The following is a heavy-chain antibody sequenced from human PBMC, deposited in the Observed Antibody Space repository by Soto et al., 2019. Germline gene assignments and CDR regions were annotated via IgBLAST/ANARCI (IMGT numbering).Heavy chain of an antibody. D-gene: IGHD1-26*01. CDR2: ISSSSYI. CDR1: GFTFSSYS. J-gene: IGHJ6*02. V-gene: IGHV3-21*01. CDR3: AREGVGATYYYYYYGMDV. Sequence: GSLRLSCAASGFTFSSYSMNWVRQAPGKGLEWVSSISSSSYIYYADSVKGRFTISRDNAKNSLYLQMNSLRAEDTAVYYCAREGVGATYYYYYYGMDVWGQGTTVTVSS.